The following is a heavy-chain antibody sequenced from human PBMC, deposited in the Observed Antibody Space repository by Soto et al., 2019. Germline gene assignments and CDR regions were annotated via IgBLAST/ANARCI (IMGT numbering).Heavy chain of an antibody. CDR1: GYTFTSYG. J-gene: IGHJ4*02. CDR2: INPGNGNT. Sequence: QVQLVQSGAEVKKPGASVKVSCKASGYTFTSYGINWVRQAPGRGLEWMGWINPGNGNTKYSQQFQGRVIIDRDTSASTAYMELSSLRSEDTAEYYCARGGYFDSSNYLAYWGLGTLVTVSS. V-gene: IGHV1-3*01. CDR3: ARGGYFDSSNYLAY. D-gene: IGHD3-22*01.